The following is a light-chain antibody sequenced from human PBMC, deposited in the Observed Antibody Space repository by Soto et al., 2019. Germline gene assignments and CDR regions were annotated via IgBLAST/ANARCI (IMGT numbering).Light chain of an antibody. CDR2: EDS. J-gene: IGLJ2*01. CDR3: CSYAGSSTMI. CDR1: SSDVGSYNL. V-gene: IGLV2-23*01. Sequence: QSALTQPASVSGSPGQSITISCTGTSSDVGSYNLVSWYQQDPGKAPKLRIYEDSKRASGVSNRFSGSKSGNTASLTISGLQAEDEADYYCCSYAGSSTMIFGGGTKLTVL.